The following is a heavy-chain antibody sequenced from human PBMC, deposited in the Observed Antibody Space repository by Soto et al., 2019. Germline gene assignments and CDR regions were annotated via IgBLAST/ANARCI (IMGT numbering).Heavy chain of an antibody. CDR1: GYSFTSYW. J-gene: IGHJ4*02. CDR2: IYPGDSDT. Sequence: GESLKISCKGSGYSFTSYWIGWVRQMPGKGLEWMGIIYPGDSDTRYSPSFQGQVTISADKSISTAYLQWSSLKASDTAMYYCARQGSGWPTKHTAAGYFDYWGQGTLVTVSS. CDR3: ARQGSGWPTKHTAAGYFDY. V-gene: IGHV5-51*01. D-gene: IGHD6-19*01.